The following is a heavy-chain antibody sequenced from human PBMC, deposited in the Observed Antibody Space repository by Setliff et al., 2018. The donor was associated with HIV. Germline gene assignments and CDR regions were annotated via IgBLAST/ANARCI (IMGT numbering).Heavy chain of an antibody. CDR2: IKEDGSEQ. Sequence: PGGSLRLSCAASGFSFSSYGMHWVRQAPGKGLEWVANIKEDGSEQYYVDSVKGRFTISRDNSKKTLYLQMNSLRAEDTAVYYCAKTLPTLYPPHYYYFAMDVWGQGTTVTVSS. V-gene: IGHV3-7*03. CDR1: GFSFSSYG. D-gene: IGHD2-15*01. J-gene: IGHJ6*02. CDR3: AKTLPTLYPPHYYYFAMDV.